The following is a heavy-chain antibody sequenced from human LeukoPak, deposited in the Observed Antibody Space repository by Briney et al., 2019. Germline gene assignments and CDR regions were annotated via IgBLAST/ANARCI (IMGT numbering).Heavy chain of an antibody. D-gene: IGHD2-15*01. CDR1: GASISSSNYY. CDR3: ANGGSWSAFDI. CDR2: IYSSGNT. J-gene: IGHJ3*02. V-gene: IGHV4-39*01. Sequence: SETLSLTCAVSGASISSSNYYWGWVRQSPGKGLEWIGNIYSSGNTYYNASLKSRVTMYIDTSKNQFSLKLSSVTAADTAVYYCANGGSWSAFDIWGQGTMVTVSS.